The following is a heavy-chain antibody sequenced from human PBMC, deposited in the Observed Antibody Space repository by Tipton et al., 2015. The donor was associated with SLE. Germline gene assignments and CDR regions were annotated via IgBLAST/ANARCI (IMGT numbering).Heavy chain of an antibody. CDR1: GFIFSNYA. CDR2: INSRGGNT. D-gene: IGHD5-24*01. J-gene: IGHJ3*02. Sequence: SLRLSCEISGFIFSNYAMSWVRQAPGKGLEWVSGINSRGGNTYYGDSVKCRFTISRDNSKNTLYLQMNTLGAEDTAVYYCAKERVAYNWGAYDIWGQGTMVTASS. CDR3: AKERVAYNWGAYDI. V-gene: IGHV3-23*01.